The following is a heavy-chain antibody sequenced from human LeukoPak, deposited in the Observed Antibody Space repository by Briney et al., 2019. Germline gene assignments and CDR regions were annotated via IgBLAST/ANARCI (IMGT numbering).Heavy chain of an antibody. CDR1: GFTFSSYS. CDR3: ARGRYCGGDCATDAFDI. D-gene: IGHD2-21*02. V-gene: IGHV3-48*02. Sequence: GGSLRLSCAASGFTFSSYSMNWVRQAPGKGLEWVSYIRCSSSTIYYADSVKGRFTISRDNAKNSLYLQMNSLRDEDTAVYYCARGRYCGGDCATDAFDIWGQGTMVTVSS. J-gene: IGHJ3*02. CDR2: IRCSSSTI.